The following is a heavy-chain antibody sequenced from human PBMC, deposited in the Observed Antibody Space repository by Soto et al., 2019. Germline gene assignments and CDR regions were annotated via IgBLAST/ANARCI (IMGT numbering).Heavy chain of an antibody. V-gene: IGHV3-23*01. CDR3: AKVGDYGDYCNWFDP. Sequence: EVQLLESGGGLVQPGGSLRLSCAASGFTFSSYAMSWVRQAPGKGLEWVSAISGSGGSTYYADSVKGRFTISRDNSKNTLYLQMNSLRAEHTAVYYCAKVGDYGDYCNWFDPWGQGTLVTVSS. J-gene: IGHJ5*02. D-gene: IGHD4-17*01. CDR1: GFTFSSYA. CDR2: ISGSGGST.